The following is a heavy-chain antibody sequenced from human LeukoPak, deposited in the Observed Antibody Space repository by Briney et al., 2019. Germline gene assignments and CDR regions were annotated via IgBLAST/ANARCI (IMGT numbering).Heavy chain of an antibody. CDR2: IYYSGST. V-gene: IGHV4-59*01. D-gene: IGHD3-22*01. J-gene: IGHJ3*02. CDR3: ASDQLYYDSSRYDFAI. Sequence: SETLSLTCTVSGGSISSYYWSWIRQRPGEGLEWIGYIYYSGSTNYNPSLKSRVTISVDTSKNQFSLKLSSVTAADTAVYYCASDQLYYDSSRYDFAIWGEGTMVTVSS. CDR1: GGSISSYY.